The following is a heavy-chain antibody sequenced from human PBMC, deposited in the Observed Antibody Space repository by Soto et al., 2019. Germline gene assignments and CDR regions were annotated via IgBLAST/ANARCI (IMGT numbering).Heavy chain of an antibody. V-gene: IGHV3-33*01. J-gene: IGHJ4*02. D-gene: IGHD3-16*02. Sequence: GGSLRLSCVASGFSFNTFGMHWVRQAPGKGLEWVAFIWYDGTNKYYADSVKGRSSISRDNSKNTLDLQMSSLRDEDTAVYYCARESDGVIRVLDFWGQGTLVTVSS. CDR2: IWYDGTNK. CDR3: ARESDGVIRVLDF. CDR1: GFSFNTFG.